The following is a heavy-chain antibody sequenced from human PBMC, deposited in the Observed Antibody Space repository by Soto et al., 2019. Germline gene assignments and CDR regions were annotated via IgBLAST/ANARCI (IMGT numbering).Heavy chain of an antibody. CDR1: GFTFSSYE. J-gene: IGHJ6*04. V-gene: IGHV3-48*03. CDR2: ISSSGSTI. CDR3: AIAHYTSLYGRDV. D-gene: IGHD2-2*01. Sequence: GGSLRLSCAASGFTFSSYEMNWVRQAPGKGLEWVSYISSSGSTIYYADSVKGRFTISRDNAKNSLYLQMNSLRAEDTAVYYCAIAHYTSLYGRDVWGECTTVSVTS.